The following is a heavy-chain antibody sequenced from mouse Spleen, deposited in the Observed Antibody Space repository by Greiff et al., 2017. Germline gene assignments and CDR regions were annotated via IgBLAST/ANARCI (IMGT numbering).Heavy chain of an antibody. CDR1: GYAFSSYW. Sequence: VQRVESGAELVRPGSSVKISCKASGYAFSSYWMNWVKQRPGQGLEWIGQIYPGDGDTNYNGKFKGKATLTADKSSSTAYMQLSSLTSEDSAVYFCARGDQTERFDYWGQGTTLTVSS. J-gene: IGHJ2*01. CDR3: ARGDQTERFDY. V-gene: IGHV1-80*01. CDR2: IYPGDGDT. D-gene: IGHD2-13*01.